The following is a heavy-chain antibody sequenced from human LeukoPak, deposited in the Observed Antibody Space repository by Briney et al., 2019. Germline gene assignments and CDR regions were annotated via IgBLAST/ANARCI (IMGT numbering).Heavy chain of an antibody. D-gene: IGHD2-21*01. CDR2: ISSSSSTI. Sequence: GGSLRLSCAASGFTFSSYSMNWVRQAPGKGLEWVSYISSSSSTIYYADSVKGRFTISRDNAKNSLYLQMNSLRAEDTAVYYCASAQHLAPWGQGTLVTVSS. J-gene: IGHJ5*02. CDR3: ASAQHLAP. CDR1: GFTFSSYS. V-gene: IGHV3-48*01.